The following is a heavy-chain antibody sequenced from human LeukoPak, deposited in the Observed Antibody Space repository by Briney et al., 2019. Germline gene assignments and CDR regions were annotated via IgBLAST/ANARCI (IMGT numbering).Heavy chain of an antibody. J-gene: IGHJ4*02. Sequence: ASVKVSCKASGGTFSSYAISWVRQAPGQGLEWMGGIIPILGTANYAQKFQGRVTITADESTSTAYMELSSLRSEDTAVYYCARDSSIAVGFDYWGQGTLVTVSS. CDR3: ARDSSIAVGFDY. CDR2: IIPILGTA. CDR1: GGTFSSYA. V-gene: IGHV1-69*13. D-gene: IGHD6-6*01.